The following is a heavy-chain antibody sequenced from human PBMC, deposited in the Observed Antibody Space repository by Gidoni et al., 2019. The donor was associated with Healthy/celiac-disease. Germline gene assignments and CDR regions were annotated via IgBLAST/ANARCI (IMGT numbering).Heavy chain of an antibody. J-gene: IGHJ1*01. CDR2: INPNSGGT. D-gene: IGHD6-13*01. V-gene: IGHV1-2*02. CDR3: ARSSSYSSSWSGFQH. Sequence: QVQLVQSGAEVKKPGASVKVSCKASGYPFTGYYMHWVRQAPGQGLEWMGWINPNSGGTNYAQKFQGRVTMTRDTSISTAYMELSRLRSDDTAVYYCARSSSYSSSWSGFQHWGQGTLVTVSS. CDR1: GYPFTGYY.